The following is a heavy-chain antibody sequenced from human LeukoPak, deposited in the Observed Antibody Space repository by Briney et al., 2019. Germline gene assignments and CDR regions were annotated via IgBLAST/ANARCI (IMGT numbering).Heavy chain of an antibody. CDR3: AKPAKTDYADY. J-gene: IGHJ4*02. CDR1: GFTFSSYG. Sequence: GGSLRLSCAASGFTFSSYGMNWVRQAPGKGLEWVSSINGGGGSTYYADSVKGRFTISRDNSKNTLYLQMNSQRAEDTAVYYCAKPAKTDYADYWGQGTLVTVSS. D-gene: IGHD1-14*01. V-gene: IGHV3-23*01. CDR2: INGGGGST.